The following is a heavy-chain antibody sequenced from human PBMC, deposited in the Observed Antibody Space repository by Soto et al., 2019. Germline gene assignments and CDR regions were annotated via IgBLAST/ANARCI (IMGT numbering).Heavy chain of an antibody. Sequence: SETLSLTCTVAGGSISSYYWSWIRQPPGKGLEWIGYIYYSGSTNYNPSLKSRVTISVDTSKNQFSLKLSSVTAADTAVYYCARDARRAYYDILTGRMAFDIWGQGTMVTVS. CDR1: GGSISSYY. J-gene: IGHJ3*02. CDR2: IYYSGST. D-gene: IGHD3-9*01. CDR3: ARDARRAYYDILTGRMAFDI. V-gene: IGHV4-59*01.